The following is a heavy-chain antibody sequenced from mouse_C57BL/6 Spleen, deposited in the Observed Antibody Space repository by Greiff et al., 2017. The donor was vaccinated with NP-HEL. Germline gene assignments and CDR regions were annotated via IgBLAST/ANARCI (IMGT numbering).Heavy chain of an antibody. CDR1: GYSFTGYY. V-gene: IGHV1-42*01. Sequence: EVKLVESGPELVKPGASVKISCKASGYSFTGYYMNWVKQSPEKSLEWIGEINPSTGGTPYNQKFKAKATLTVDKSSSTAYMQLKSLTSEDSAVYYCARDGYSHAMDYWGQGTSVTVSS. CDR2: INPSTGGT. CDR3: ARDGYSHAMDY. J-gene: IGHJ4*01. D-gene: IGHD2-3*01.